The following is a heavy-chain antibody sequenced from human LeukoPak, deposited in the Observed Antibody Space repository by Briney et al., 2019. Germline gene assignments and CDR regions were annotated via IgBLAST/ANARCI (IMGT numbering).Heavy chain of an antibody. V-gene: IGHV3-23*01. Sequence: GGSLRLSCAASGFTFTTYAMSWVRQAPGKGLGWVSTISGSGGGTYYADSVKGRFTISRDNSKNTLYLQMNSLRGEDTAVYYCVKFRGQLLSSYYFDYWGQGTLVTVSS. CDR2: ISGSGGGT. CDR1: GFTFTTYA. CDR3: VKFRGQLLSSYYFDY. D-gene: IGHD2-2*01. J-gene: IGHJ4*02.